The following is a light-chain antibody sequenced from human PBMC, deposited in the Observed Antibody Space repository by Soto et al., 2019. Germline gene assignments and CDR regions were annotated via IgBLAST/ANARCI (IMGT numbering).Light chain of an antibody. Sequence: DIVMTQFPGPLSLSPGERATLSCRASQSVASNYLAWYQQRPGQAPRVLIFGASSRATGIPDKFSGSGSGTDFTLTISRLDPDDFAVYYCQYYGGSSWTFGQGTEVEIK. V-gene: IGKV3-20*01. J-gene: IGKJ1*01. CDR3: QYYGGSSWT. CDR1: QSVASNY. CDR2: GAS.